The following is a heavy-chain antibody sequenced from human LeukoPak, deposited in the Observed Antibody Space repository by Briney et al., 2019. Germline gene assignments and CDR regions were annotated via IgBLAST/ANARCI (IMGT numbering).Heavy chain of an antibody. CDR3: ARDKIVGPTRFDY. CDR1: GFTFSSHW. D-gene: IGHD1-26*01. CDR2: IKQESGEI. V-gene: IGHV3-7*01. Sequence: GGSLRLSCVASGFTFSSHWMSWVRQAPGKGPEWVANIKQESGEIYYVDSVKGRFTISRDNAKNSLYLQMDSLRAEDTAVYYCARDKIVGPTRFDYWGQGILVTVSS. J-gene: IGHJ4*02.